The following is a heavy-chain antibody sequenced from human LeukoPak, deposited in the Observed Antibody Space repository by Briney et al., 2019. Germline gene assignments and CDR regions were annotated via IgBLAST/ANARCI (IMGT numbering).Heavy chain of an antibody. CDR1: GYTFTSYD. J-gene: IGHJ5*02. Sequence: ASVKVSCKASGYTFTSYDINWVRQATGQGLEWMGWVNPNSGNTGYAQKFQGRVTMTRNTSISTAYMELSSLRSEDTAVYYCARSYCSSTSCYDWFDPWGQGTLVTVSS. D-gene: IGHD2-2*01. CDR2: VNPNSGNT. CDR3: ARSYCSSTSCYDWFDP. V-gene: IGHV1-8*01.